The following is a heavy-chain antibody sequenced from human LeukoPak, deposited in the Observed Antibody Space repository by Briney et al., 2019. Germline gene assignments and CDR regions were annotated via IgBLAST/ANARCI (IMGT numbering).Heavy chain of an antibody. CDR3: ARLYYYDSSGYFYFDY. Sequence: SETLSLTCTVSGGSMRSYSWSWVRQPPGQGLEWIGYIYYSGSTNYNPSLKSRVTISVDTSKNQFSLKLSSVTAADTAVYYCARLYYYDSSGYFYFDYWSQGTLVTVSS. CDR2: IYYSGST. CDR1: GGSMRSYS. V-gene: IGHV4-59*01. D-gene: IGHD3-22*01. J-gene: IGHJ4*02.